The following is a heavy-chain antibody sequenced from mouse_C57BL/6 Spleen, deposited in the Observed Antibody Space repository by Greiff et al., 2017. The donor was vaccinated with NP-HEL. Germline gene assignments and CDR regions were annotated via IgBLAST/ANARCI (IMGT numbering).Heavy chain of an antibody. V-gene: IGHV7-3*01. D-gene: IGHD2-12*01. J-gene: IGHJ3*01. CDR1: GFTFTDYY. Sequence: DVKLVESGGGLVQPGGSLSLSCAASGFTFTDYYMSWVRQPPGKALEWLGFIRNKANGYTTEYSASVKGRFTISRDNSQSILYLQMNALRAEDSSTYYCARYGDDEGFAYWGQGTLVTVSA. CDR2: IRNKANGYTT. CDR3: ARYGDDEGFAY.